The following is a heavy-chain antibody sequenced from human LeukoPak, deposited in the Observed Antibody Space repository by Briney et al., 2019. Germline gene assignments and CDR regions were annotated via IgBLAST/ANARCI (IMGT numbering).Heavy chain of an antibody. CDR2: IYYSGST. Sequence: SETLSLTCTVSGGSISSYYWSWIRQPPGKGLEWIGYIYYSGSTNYNPSLKSRVTISVDTSKNQFSLKLSSVTAADTAVYYCARRLRYCSSTSCYYMDVWGKGTTVTVSS. V-gene: IGHV4-59*12. CDR3: ARRLRYCSSTSCYYMDV. J-gene: IGHJ6*03. D-gene: IGHD2-2*01. CDR1: GGSISSYY.